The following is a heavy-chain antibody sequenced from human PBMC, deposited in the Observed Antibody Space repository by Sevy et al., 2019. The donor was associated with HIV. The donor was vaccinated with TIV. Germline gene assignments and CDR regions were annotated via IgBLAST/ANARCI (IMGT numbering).Heavy chain of an antibody. J-gene: IGHJ6*02. CDR1: GDSISGYY. CDR3: ARGDPELFYGMDV. Sequence: SETLSLTCTVSGDSISGYYWSWIRQPPGKGLEWIGYIYYSRSTTYNPSLKSRVTISKDTSKNQFSLKLSSVTAADTAVYYWARGDPELFYGMDVWGQGTTVTVSS. V-gene: IGHV4-59*01. CDR2: IYYSRST. D-gene: IGHD1-7*01.